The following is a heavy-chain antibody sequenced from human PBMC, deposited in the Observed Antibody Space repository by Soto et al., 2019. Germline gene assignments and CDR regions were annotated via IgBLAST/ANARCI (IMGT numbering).Heavy chain of an antibody. CDR3: AAASYCSSTSCPKADQNWFDP. CDR1: GGSICSGGYY. CDR2: IYYSGST. J-gene: IGHJ5*02. D-gene: IGHD2-2*01. Sequence: SETLSLTCTVSGGSICSGGYYWSWIRQHPGKGLEWIGYIYYSGSTYYNPSLKSRVTISVDASKNQFSLKLSSVTAADTAVYYCAAASYCSSTSCPKADQNWFDPWGQGTLVTVSS. V-gene: IGHV4-31*03.